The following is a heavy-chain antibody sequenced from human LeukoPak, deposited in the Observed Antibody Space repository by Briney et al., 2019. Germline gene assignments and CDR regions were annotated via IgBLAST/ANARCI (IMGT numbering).Heavy chain of an antibody. CDR1: GGSISSGSYY. J-gene: IGHJ6*03. CDR2: IYTSGST. D-gene: IGHD3-3*01. CDR3: ARDSYDFWSGYHYYYMDV. V-gene: IGHV4-61*02. Sequence: SETLSLTCTVSGGSISSGSYYWSWIRQPAGKGLEWIGRIYTSGSTNYNPSLKSRVTISVDTSKNQLSLKLSSVTAADTAVYYCARDSYDFWSGYHYYYMDVWGKGTTVTASS.